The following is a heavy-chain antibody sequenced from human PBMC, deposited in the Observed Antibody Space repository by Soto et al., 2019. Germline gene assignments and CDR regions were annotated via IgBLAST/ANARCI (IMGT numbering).Heavy chain of an antibody. Sequence: EVPLLESGGGLVQPGGSLRLSCAASGFTFTDYALSWVRQAPGKGLEWVATISGIGGSTYLADSVKGRLSISRDNSKNTVSLLMNSLSAEDTAVYFCARGSSGYISSWYYFDYWGRGTLVTVSS. CDR1: GFTFTDYA. D-gene: IGHD6-13*01. V-gene: IGHV3-23*01. J-gene: IGHJ4*02. CDR2: ISGIGGST. CDR3: ARGSSGYISSWYYFDY.